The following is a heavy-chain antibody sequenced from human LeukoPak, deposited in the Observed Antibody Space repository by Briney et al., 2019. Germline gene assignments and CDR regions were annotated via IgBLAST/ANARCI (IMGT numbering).Heavy chain of an antibody. CDR2: ISSSGSTI. D-gene: IGHD3-22*01. Sequence: GGSLRLSCAASGFTFSSYEMNWVRQAPGKGLEWVSYISSSGSTIYYADSVKGRFTISRDNSKNMLHLQMNSLRAEDTSVYYCARGATYYYDSRVGYYFDYWGQGTLVTVSS. J-gene: IGHJ4*02. CDR3: ARGATYYYDSRVGYYFDY. CDR1: GFTFSSYE. V-gene: IGHV3-48*03.